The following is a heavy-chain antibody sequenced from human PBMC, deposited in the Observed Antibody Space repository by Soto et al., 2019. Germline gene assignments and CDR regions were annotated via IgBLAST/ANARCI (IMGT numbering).Heavy chain of an antibody. J-gene: IGHJ4*02. Sequence: ASETMSLTSTVSGDSVSSASYDWTWIRQSPGKGLEWIGYIYYTGSTNYNPSLKSRVTISVDTSKNLFSLKLTSVTAADTAVYYCARDIRGYSRAFDYWGQGNMVTVSS. CDR3: ARDIRGYSRAFDY. CDR1: GDSVSSASYD. V-gene: IGHV4-61*01. CDR2: IYYTGST. D-gene: IGHD5-18*01.